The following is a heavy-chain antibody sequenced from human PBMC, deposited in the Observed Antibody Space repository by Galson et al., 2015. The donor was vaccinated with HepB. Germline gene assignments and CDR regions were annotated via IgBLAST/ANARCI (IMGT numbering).Heavy chain of an antibody. CDR1: GFTFSSCG. J-gene: IGHJ4*02. V-gene: IGHV3-33*01. CDR2: IWYDGSNK. CDR3: ARDRGFHSDSPAY. Sequence: LRLSCAASGFTFSSCGMHWVRQAPGKGLEWMGVIWYDGSNKYYADSVKGRFTISRDSSKNTLFLQMNSLRVEDTGIYYCARDRGFHSDSPAYWGQGTMVIVS. D-gene: IGHD1-26*01.